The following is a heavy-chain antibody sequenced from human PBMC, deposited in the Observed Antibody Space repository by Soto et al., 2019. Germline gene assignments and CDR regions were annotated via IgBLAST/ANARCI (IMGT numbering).Heavy chain of an antibody. J-gene: IGHJ4*02. CDR2: IKQDGSEK. Sequence: GGALRLSCAAPGFTFSSYWMSGVPQAPGKGLEWVANIKQDGSEKYYVDSVKGRFTISRDNAKNSLYLQMNSLRAEDTAVYYCARDRPRLGELSLLDYWGQGTLVTVSS. CDR1: GFTFSSYW. D-gene: IGHD3-16*02. V-gene: IGHV3-7*05. CDR3: ARDRPRLGELSLLDY.